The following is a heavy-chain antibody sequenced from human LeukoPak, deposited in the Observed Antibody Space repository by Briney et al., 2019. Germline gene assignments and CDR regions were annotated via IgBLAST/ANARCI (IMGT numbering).Heavy chain of an antibody. CDR3: ARGPQWLVPDWYFDL. CDR1: GFTFSSYW. CDR2: IKQDGSEK. V-gene: IGHV3-7*01. D-gene: IGHD6-19*01. J-gene: IGHJ2*01. Sequence: GGSLRLSCAASGFTFSSYWMSWVCQAPGKGLEWVANIKQDGSEKYYVDSVKGRFTISRDNAKNSLYLQMNSLRAEDTAVYYCARGPQWLVPDWYFDLWGRGTLVTVSS.